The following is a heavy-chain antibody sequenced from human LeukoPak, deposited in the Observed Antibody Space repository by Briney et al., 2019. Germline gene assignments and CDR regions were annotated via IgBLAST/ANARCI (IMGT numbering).Heavy chain of an antibody. CDR1: GYTFTGYY. CDR3: ATITMVHGNWFAP. Sequence: ASVKVSCKASGYTFTGYYMHWGRQAPGQGLEWMGWINPNSGGTNYAQKFQGRVTMTRDTSISTAYMELSRLRSDDTTVYYCATITMVHGNWFAPWGQGTLVTVSS. J-gene: IGHJ5*02. CDR2: INPNSGGT. D-gene: IGHD3-10*01. V-gene: IGHV1-2*02.